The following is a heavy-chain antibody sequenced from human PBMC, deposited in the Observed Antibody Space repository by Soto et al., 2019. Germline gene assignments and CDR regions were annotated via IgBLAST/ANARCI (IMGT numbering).Heavy chain of an antibody. CDR3: TKEGAVSAQFDP. CDR2: ISSDGIYK. Sequence: QVQLVESGGGVVQPGRSLRLSCADSGFTFSSYGMHWVRQAPGKGLDWVAVISSDGIYKYYADSVKGRFTISRDNSKNTLYREMNSLRTEDTAVYYCTKEGAVSAQFDPWGQGTLVTVSS. CDR1: GFTFSSYG. J-gene: IGHJ5*02. V-gene: IGHV3-30*18.